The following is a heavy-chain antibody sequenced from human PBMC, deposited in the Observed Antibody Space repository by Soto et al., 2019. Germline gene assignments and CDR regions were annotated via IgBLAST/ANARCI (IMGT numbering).Heavy chain of an antibody. V-gene: IGHV3-74*01. CDR3: ARPSSLGGNPFDY. CDR1: GFTFSSYW. J-gene: IGHJ4*02. CDR2: ITSDGSSP. D-gene: IGHD2-15*01. Sequence: GGSLRLSCAASGFTFSSYWLHWVRQAPGKGLVWVSRITSDGSSPTYADSVKGRFTISRDNAKNTLYLQMNSLRAEDTAVYYCARPSSLGGNPFDYWGQG.